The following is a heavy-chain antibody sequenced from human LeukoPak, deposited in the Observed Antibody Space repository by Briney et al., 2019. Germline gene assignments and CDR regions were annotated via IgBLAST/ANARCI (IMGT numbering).Heavy chain of an antibody. CDR3: ARDREAYSNLRKDRAFDT. Sequence: PGRSLCLSCAASGFTFSSYAMYWVRQAPGRGLEWVAVISYDGSSKYSADSVKGRFTISRDNSKNTLYLQMNSLRADDTAVYYCARDREAYSNLRKDRAFDTWGQGRMLTVCS. J-gene: IGHJ3*02. CDR1: GFTFSSYA. V-gene: IGHV3-30*04. CDR2: ISYDGSSK. D-gene: IGHD4-11*01.